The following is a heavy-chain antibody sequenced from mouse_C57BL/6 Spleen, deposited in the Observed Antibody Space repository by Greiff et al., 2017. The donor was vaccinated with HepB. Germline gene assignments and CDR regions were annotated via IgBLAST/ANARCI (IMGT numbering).Heavy chain of an antibody. CDR1: GYAFSSSW. D-gene: IGHD1-1*01. J-gene: IGHJ2*01. CDR2: IYPGDGDT. V-gene: IGHV1-82*01. Sequence: LQESGPELVKPGASVKISCKASGYAFSSSWMNWVKQRPGKGLEWIGRIYPGDGDTNYNGKFKGKATLTADKSSSTAYMQLSSLTSEDSAVYFCARHYGSSFDYWGQGTTLTVSS. CDR3: ARHYGSSFDY.